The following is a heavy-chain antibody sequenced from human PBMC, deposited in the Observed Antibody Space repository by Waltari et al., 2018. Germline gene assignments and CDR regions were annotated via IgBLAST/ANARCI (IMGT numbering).Heavy chain of an antibody. CDR1: GFTFSSYG. D-gene: IGHD1-26*01. Sequence: QVQLVESGGGVVQPGGSLSLSCAASGFTFSSYGMHWVRQAPGKGLEWVAFIRYDGRSKYYADSGKGRFSISRDNSKNTLYLQMNSLSAEDTAVYYCAKGRGVSSRNYFDYWGQGTLVTVSS. CDR2: IRYDGRSK. J-gene: IGHJ4*02. CDR3: AKGRGVSSRNYFDY. V-gene: IGHV3-30*02.